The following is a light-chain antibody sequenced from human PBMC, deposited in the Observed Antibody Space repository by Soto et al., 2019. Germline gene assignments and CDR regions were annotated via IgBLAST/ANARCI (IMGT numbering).Light chain of an antibody. Sequence: EIVVTQSPATLSVSPGEGAILSCRASQSVRRNLAWYQQRPGQAPRLLIYDASTRATGIPARFSGGGSGTEFTLTISSLQSEDFAVYYCQQYKDWHRTFGQGTKVDIK. CDR2: DAS. CDR1: QSVRRN. V-gene: IGKV3-15*01. J-gene: IGKJ1*01. CDR3: QQYKDWHRT.